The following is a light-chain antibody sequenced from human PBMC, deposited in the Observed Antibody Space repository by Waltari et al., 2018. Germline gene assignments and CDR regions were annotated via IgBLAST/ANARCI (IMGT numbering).Light chain of an antibody. Sequence: DIQMTQSPSSLSASVGDRVAITCRASQSINNYVNWYQQKPGQAPKLLIFAASTLQTGVPSRLSGSGSGTDFTLTISSLQPEDFATYYCQQSYNNPRAFGQGTKVEIK. J-gene: IGKJ1*01. V-gene: IGKV1-39*01. CDR3: QQSYNNPRA. CDR1: QSINNY. CDR2: AAS.